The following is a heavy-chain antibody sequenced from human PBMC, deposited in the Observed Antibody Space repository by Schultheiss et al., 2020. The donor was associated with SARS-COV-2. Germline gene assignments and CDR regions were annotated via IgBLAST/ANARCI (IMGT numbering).Heavy chain of an antibody. V-gene: IGHV4-59*12. D-gene: IGHD6-13*01. Sequence: SETLSLTCTVSGGSISSYYWSWIRQPPGKRLEWIGYIYYSGSTNYNPSLKSRVTISVDTSKNQFSLKLSSVTAADTAVYYSATRDSSSWCFDYWGQGTLVTVSS. CDR1: GGSISSYY. J-gene: IGHJ4*02. CDR2: IYYSGST. CDR3: ATRDSSSWCFDY.